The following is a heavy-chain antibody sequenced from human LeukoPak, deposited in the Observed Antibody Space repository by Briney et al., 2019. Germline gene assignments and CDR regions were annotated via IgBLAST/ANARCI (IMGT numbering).Heavy chain of an antibody. Sequence: ASVKVSCKASGYTFTGYYMHWVRQAPGQGLEWMGWINPNSGDTNYAQKFQGRVTMTEDTSTDTAYMELSSLRSEDTAVYYCATVFRYDILTGYEKGWFDPWGQGTLVTVSS. D-gene: IGHD3-9*01. CDR1: GYTFTGYY. J-gene: IGHJ5*02. CDR2: INPNSGDT. CDR3: ATVFRYDILTGYEKGWFDP. V-gene: IGHV1-2*02.